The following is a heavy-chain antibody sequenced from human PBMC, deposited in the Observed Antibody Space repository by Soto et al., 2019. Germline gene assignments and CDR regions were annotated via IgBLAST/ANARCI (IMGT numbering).Heavy chain of an antibody. V-gene: IGHV4-38-2*02. D-gene: IGHD1-1*01. CDR2: IYHSGST. CDR3: ARDPRRRRFDY. CDR1: VYSINSVYY. Sequence: SATRSLPCAVSVYSINSVYYWGWIRQPPGKGLEWIGSIYHSGSTYYNPSLKSRVTISVDTSKNQFSLKLSAVTAAETAVYYCARDPRRRRFDYCGHGTLF. J-gene: IGHJ4*01.